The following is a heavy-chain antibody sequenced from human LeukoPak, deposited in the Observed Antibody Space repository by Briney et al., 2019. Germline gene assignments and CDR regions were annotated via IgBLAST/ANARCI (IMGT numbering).Heavy chain of an antibody. D-gene: IGHD3-22*01. V-gene: IGHV1-8*01. J-gene: IGHJ3*02. CDR3: ASAQYDSSGHVVAFDI. CDR2: MNPNSGNT. CDR1: GYTFTSYD. Sequence: ASVKVSCKASGYTFTSYDINWVRQAPGQGLEWMAWMNPNSGNTGYAQKFQGRVTMTRNTSISTAYMELSNLRSEDTAEYYGASAQYDSSGHVVAFDIWGQGTMVTVSS.